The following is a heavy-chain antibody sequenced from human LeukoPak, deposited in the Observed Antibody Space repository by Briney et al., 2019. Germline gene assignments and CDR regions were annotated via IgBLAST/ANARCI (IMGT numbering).Heavy chain of an antibody. V-gene: IGHV4-59*08. J-gene: IGHJ5*02. Sequence: PSETLSLTCTVSGGSISSYYWSWIRQPPGKGLEWIGYIYYSGSTNYNPSLKSRVTISVDTSKNQFSLKLSSVTAADTAVYYCARLVITPFKWFDPWGQGTLVTVSS. CDR2: IYYSGST. CDR1: GGSISSYY. D-gene: IGHD3-22*01. CDR3: ARLVITPFKWFDP.